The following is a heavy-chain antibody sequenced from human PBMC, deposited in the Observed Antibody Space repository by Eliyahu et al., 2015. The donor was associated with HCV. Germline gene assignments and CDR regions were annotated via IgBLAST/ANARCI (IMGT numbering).Heavy chain of an antibody. CDR3: AREVWGSAGAQARVLPVGWFRF. D-gene: IGHD3-16*01. J-gene: IGHJ4*02. CDR2: ISSSGSTI. CDR1: GFXFXDYY. V-gene: IGHV3-11*01. Sequence: QVQLVESGGGLVKPGGSLRLSCAASGFXFXDYYXXWXRQAPGKGLEWVSYISSSGSTIYYADSVKGRFTISRDNAKNSLYLQMNSLRAEDTAVYYCAREVWGSAGAQARVLPVGWFRFWGQGTLVTVSS.